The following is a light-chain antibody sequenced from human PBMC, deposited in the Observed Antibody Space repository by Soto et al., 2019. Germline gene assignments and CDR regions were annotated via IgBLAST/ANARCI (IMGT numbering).Light chain of an antibody. Sequence: QSLLTQPASVSGSPGQSITISCTGTSSDVDGYNYVSWYQQHPGKAPKFMIYDVSNRPSGVSSRFSGSKSGNTASLTISGLQAEDEADYYCNSYTTSNTRQIVFGTGTKVTVL. CDR2: DVS. J-gene: IGLJ1*01. V-gene: IGLV2-14*01. CDR1: SSDVDGYNY. CDR3: NSYTTSNTRQIV.